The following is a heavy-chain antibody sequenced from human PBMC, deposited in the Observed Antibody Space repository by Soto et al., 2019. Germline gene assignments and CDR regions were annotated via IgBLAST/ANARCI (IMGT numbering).Heavy chain of an antibody. V-gene: IGHV1-69*13. D-gene: IGHD6-6*01. CDR2: IIPIFGTA. J-gene: IGHJ6*02. CDR3: ASGGSSVPNYYYYGMDV. CDR1: GGTFSSYA. Sequence: ASVKVSCKASGGTFSSYAISWVRQAPGQGLEWMGGIIPIFGTANYAQKFQGRVTITADESTSTAYMELSSLRSEDTAVYYCASGGSSVPNYYYYGMDVWGQGTTVTVSS.